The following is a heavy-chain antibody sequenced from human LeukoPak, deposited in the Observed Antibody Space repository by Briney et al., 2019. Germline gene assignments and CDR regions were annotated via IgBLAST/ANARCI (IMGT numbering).Heavy chain of an antibody. J-gene: IGHJ4*02. CDR1: GGSISSHY. V-gene: IGHV4-4*07. CDR3: ARDLGSNYVYFDY. Sequence: SETLSLTCTVSGGSISSHYWSWIRQPAGKRLEYIGRIHTSGITNYNLSLKSRVTMSGDTSKNQFSLKLSSVTAADTAVYYCARDLGSNYVYFDYWGQGSLVTVSS. D-gene: IGHD1-26*01. CDR2: IHTSGIT.